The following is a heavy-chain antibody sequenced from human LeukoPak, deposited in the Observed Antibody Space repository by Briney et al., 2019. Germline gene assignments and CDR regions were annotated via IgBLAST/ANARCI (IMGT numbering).Heavy chain of an antibody. J-gene: IGHJ4*02. CDR1: GYTFTGYY. CDR2: IIPNSGAT. D-gene: IGHD6-13*01. V-gene: IGHV1-2*02. Sequence: ASVKVSCKASGYTFTGYYIHWVRQAPGQGLEWMGWIIPNSGATNYLQKFQGRVTMTRDTSISTAYMELSSLRSDDSAFYYCARASYSIPLDYWGQGTLDTVSS. CDR3: ARASYSIPLDY.